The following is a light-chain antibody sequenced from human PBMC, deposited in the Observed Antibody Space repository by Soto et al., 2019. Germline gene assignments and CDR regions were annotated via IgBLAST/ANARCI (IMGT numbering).Light chain of an antibody. CDR2: EVS. J-gene: IGLJ3*02. CDR3: CSYAGSSTPNWV. CDR1: SSDVGSYNL. V-gene: IGLV2-23*02. Sequence: QSALTQPASVSGSPGQSITISCTGTSSDVGSYNLVSWYQQHPGKAPKLMIYEVSKRPSGVSNHFSGSKSGNTASLTISGLQAEDEADYYCCSYAGSSTPNWVFGGGTKLTVL.